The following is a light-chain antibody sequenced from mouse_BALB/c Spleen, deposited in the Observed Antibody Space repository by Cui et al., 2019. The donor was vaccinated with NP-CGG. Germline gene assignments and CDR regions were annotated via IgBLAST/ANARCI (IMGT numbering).Light chain of an antibody. CDR3: ALWYTNHWV. V-gene: IGLV1*01. J-gene: IGLJ1*01. Sequence: QAVLTQDYALTTSPGETVTFTCRSSTGAVTTRNYANWVQEKPDHLFTGLIGGTNNRAPGVPARFSGSLIGDKAALTITGAQTEDEAIYFCALWYTNHWVFGGGTKLTVL. CDR1: TGAVTTRNY. CDR2: GTN.